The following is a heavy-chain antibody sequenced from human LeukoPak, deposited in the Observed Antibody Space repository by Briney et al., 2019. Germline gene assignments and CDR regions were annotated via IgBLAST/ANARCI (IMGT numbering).Heavy chain of an antibody. V-gene: IGHV3-23*01. D-gene: IGHD2-2*01. Sequence: RGGSLRLSCVVSGFTFSSYAMSWVRQAPGKGLEWVSGISGSGGSTYYADSVKGRFTISRDNTKNTLYLQMNSLRAEDTAVYYCAKDRHAPGRYCSSTSCFPFDSWGQGTLVTVSS. J-gene: IGHJ5*01. CDR3: AKDRHAPGRYCSSTSCFPFDS. CDR1: GFTFSSYA. CDR2: ISGSGGST.